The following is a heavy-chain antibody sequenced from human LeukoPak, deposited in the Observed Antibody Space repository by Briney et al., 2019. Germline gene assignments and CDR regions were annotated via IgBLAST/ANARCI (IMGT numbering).Heavy chain of an antibody. CDR3: AKLSSAVSTADY. CDR1: GFTFSSYA. Sequence: GGSLRPSCAASGFTFSSYAMSWVRQAPGKGLEWVSTISSSGGSTYYADSVKGRFTISRDNSKNTLYLQMNSLRAEDTAVYYCAKLSSAVSTADYWGQGTLVTVSS. J-gene: IGHJ4*02. D-gene: IGHD4-17*01. V-gene: IGHV3-23*01. CDR2: ISSSGGST.